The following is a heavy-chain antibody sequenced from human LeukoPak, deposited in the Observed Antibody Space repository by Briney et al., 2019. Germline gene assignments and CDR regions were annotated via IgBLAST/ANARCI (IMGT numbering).Heavy chain of an antibody. CDR2: ISGSGGST. CDR3: AKEEYSKRTNWFDP. D-gene: IGHD6-6*01. CDR1: GFTFSIYA. Sequence: QPGGSLRLSCAASGFTFSIYAMSWIRQAPGKGLEWVSGISGSGGSTYYADSVKGRFTISRDNSKNTLYLQMNSLRAGDTAVYYCAKEEYSKRTNWFDPWGQGTLVTVSS. V-gene: IGHV3-23*01. J-gene: IGHJ5*02.